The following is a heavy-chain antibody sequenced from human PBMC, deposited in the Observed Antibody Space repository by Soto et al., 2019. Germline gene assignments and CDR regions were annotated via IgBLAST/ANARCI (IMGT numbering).Heavy chain of an antibody. CDR3: ATLPSYYDSSGYYESRQL. CDR1: GYNLTDLS. Sequence: QVHLIQSGAEVKKPGASVKVSCKVSGYNLTDLSMHWVRQAPGKGLEWMGGFDPEEGETMYAQKFQGRVIMTEDASTDTAYMELSSLRSEDTSVYYCATLPSYYDSSGYYESRQLWGQGNLVTVSS. D-gene: IGHD3-22*01. CDR2: FDPEEGET. V-gene: IGHV1-24*01. J-gene: IGHJ1*01.